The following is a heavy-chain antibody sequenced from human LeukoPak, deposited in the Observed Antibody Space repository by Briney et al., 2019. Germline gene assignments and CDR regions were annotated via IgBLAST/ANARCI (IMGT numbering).Heavy chain of an antibody. J-gene: IGHJ5*02. V-gene: IGHV3-7*03. Sequence: PGGSLRLSCAASGFTFSSYWMSWVRQAPGKGLEWVANIKQDGSETYYVDTVKGRFTISRDNAKNSLYLQMNSLRAEDTAVYYCARRIRAVNQVAQHGDYFWFDPWGQGTLVTVSS. CDR2: IKQDGSET. CDR1: GFTFSSYW. CDR3: ARRIRAVNQVAQHGDYFWFDP. D-gene: IGHD4-17*01.